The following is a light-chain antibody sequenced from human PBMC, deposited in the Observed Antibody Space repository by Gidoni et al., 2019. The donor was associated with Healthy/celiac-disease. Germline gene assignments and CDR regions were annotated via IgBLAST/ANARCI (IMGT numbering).Light chain of an antibody. CDR1: QSISSY. Sequence: DIQMTQSPASLSASVGDRVTITCRASQSISSYLNWYQQKPGKAPKLLRYAASSLQSGVPARFSGSGSGTDFTLTISSLQPEDFATYYCQQSYSTPQTFGQGTKVEIK. J-gene: IGKJ1*01. V-gene: IGKV1-39*01. CDR2: AAS. CDR3: QQSYSTPQT.